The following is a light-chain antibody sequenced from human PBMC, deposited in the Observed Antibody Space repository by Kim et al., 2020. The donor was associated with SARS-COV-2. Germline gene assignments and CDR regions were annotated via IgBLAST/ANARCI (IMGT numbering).Light chain of an antibody. V-gene: IGKV3-20*01. Sequence: LSPGERDTLTCRASQSVSRSYLAWYKQKPGQAPRLLIYGASSRATGIPDRFSGSGSETDFTLTSSRLEPEEFAVYYCQQYGSSQTFGQRTKVDIK. CDR3: QQYGSSQT. CDR1: QSVSRSY. J-gene: IGKJ1*01. CDR2: GAS.